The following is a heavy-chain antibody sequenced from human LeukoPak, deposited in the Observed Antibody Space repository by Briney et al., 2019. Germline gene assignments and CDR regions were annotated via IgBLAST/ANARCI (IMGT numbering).Heavy chain of an antibody. CDR1: GGSISSSSYY. V-gene: IGHV4-39*01. J-gene: IGHJ6*03. CDR2: ISYSGST. D-gene: IGHD3-9*01. Sequence: SETLSLTCTVSGGSISSSSYYWGWIRQPPGKGLEWIGSISYSGSTYYNPSLKSRVTISVDTSKIQFSLKLSSVTAADTAVYYCATTSHAYYDILTGYYYRSYYYYMDVWGKGTTVTVSS. CDR3: ATTSHAYYDILTGYYYRSYYYYMDV.